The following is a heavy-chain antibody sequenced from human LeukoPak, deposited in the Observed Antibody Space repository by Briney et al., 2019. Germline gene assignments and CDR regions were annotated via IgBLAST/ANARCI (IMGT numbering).Heavy chain of an antibody. CDR2: IWYDGSNK. V-gene: IGHV3-33*06. D-gene: IGHD3-9*01. Sequence: GRSLRLSCAASGFTFSSYGMHWVRQAPGKGLEWVAVIWYDGSNKYYADSVKGRFTISRDNSKNALYLQMHSLRAEDTAVYYCAKGDVLPSYPAFDYWGQGTLVTVSS. CDR1: GFTFSSYG. CDR3: AKGDVLPSYPAFDY. J-gene: IGHJ4*02.